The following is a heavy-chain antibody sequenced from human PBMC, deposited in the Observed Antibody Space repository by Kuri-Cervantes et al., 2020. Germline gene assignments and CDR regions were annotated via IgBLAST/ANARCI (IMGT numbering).Heavy chain of an antibody. CDR3: AREGMLWFGEQGWFDP. Sequence: LSLTCAASGFTFSTYAMTWVRQAPGKGLEWVSAISNSVDNTYYADSVKGRFTISRDNSKNTLYLQMNSLRAEDTAVYYCAREGMLWFGEQGWFDPWGQGTLVTVSS. V-gene: IGHV3-23*01. J-gene: IGHJ5*02. CDR1: GFTFSTYA. CDR2: ISNSVDNT. D-gene: IGHD3-10*01.